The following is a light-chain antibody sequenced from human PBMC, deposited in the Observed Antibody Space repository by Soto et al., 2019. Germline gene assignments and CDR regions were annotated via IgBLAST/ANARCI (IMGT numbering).Light chain of an antibody. Sequence: IQLTQSPSSLSASVGDRVTITCRASQGISSYLAWYQQKPGKAPKLLIYAASTLQSGVPSRFSGSGSGTDFTFTISSLQPEDFATYDCQQLNSYPLTFGGGTKVDIK. CDR2: AAS. J-gene: IGKJ4*02. V-gene: IGKV1-9*01. CDR3: QQLNSYPLT. CDR1: QGISSY.